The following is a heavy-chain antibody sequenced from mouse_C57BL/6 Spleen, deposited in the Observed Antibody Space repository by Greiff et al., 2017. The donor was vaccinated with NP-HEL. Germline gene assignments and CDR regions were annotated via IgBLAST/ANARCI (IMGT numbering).Heavy chain of an antibody. J-gene: IGHJ4*01. CDR3: ARHGNYAMDY. V-gene: IGHV1-76*01. Sequence: VMLVESGAELVRPGASVKLSCKASGYTFTDYYINWVKQRPGQGLEWIARIYPGSGNTYYNEKFKGKATLTAEKSSSTAYMQLSSLTSEDSAVYFCARHGNYAMDYWGQGTSVTVSS. CDR1: GYTFTDYY. CDR2: IYPGSGNT. D-gene: IGHD2-1*01.